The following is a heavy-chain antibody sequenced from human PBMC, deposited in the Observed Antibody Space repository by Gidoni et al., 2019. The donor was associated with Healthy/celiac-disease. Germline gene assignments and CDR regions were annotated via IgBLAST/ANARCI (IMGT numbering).Heavy chain of an antibody. V-gene: IGHV3-48*01. Sequence: EVQLVESGGGLVQPGGSLRLSCAASGSPSSSYSMNWVRQAPGKGLEWVSYISSSRSTIYYADSVKGRFTISRDNAKNSLYLQMNSLRAEDTAVYYCARGGDYGGNSIFDYWGQGTLVTVSS. CDR3: ARGGDYGGNSIFDY. J-gene: IGHJ4*02. D-gene: IGHD4-17*01. CDR2: ISSSRSTI. CDR1: GSPSSSYS.